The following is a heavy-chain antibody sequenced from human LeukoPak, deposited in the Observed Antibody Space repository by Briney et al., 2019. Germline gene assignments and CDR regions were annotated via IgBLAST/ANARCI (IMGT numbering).Heavy chain of an antibody. V-gene: IGHV3-7*01. J-gene: IGHJ4*02. D-gene: IGHD1-26*01. CDR2: IKQDGSEK. Sequence: PGGSLRLSCAASGFTFSSYWMSWVRQAPGKGLEWVANIKQDGSEKYYVDSVKGRFTISRDNAKNSLYLQMSSLRAEDTAVYYCARLSGNFGSYYFDYWGQGTLVTVSS. CDR3: ARLSGNFGSYYFDY. CDR1: GFTFSSYW.